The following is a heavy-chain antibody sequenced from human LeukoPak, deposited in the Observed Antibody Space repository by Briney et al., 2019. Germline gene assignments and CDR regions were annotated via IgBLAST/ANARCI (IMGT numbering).Heavy chain of an antibody. CDR3: ARGGYSSGWSFDY. J-gene: IGHJ4*02. Sequence: GGSLRLSCAASGFTFSSYAMSWVRQAPGKGLEWVSAISGSGGSTYYADSVKGRFTISRDNSKNTLYLQMNSLRAEDTAVYYCARGGYSSGWSFDYWGQGTLVTVSS. D-gene: IGHD6-19*01. CDR2: ISGSGGST. CDR1: GFTFSSYA. V-gene: IGHV3-23*01.